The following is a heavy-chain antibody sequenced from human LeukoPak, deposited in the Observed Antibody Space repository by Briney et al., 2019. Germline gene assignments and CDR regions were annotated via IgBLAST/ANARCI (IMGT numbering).Heavy chain of an antibody. J-gene: IGHJ1*01. CDR1: GGSISSGGYY. D-gene: IGHD6-19*01. CDR2: INHSGST. CDR3: ARGPYSSGWSLVGYFQH. Sequence: SETLSLTCTVSGGSISSGGYYWSWIRQPPGKGLEWIGEINHSGSTNYNPSLKSRVTISVDTSKNQFSLKLSSVTAADTAVYYCARGPYSSGWSLVGYFQHWGQGTLVTVSS. V-gene: IGHV4-39*07.